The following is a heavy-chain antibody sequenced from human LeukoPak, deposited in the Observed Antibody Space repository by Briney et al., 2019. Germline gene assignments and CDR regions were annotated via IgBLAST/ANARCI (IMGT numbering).Heavy chain of an antibody. CDR3: AIGTAGLDY. D-gene: IGHD1-26*01. J-gene: IGHJ4*02. CDR1: GGSFSGYY. V-gene: IGHV4-34*01. Sequence: SETLSLTCAVFGGSFSGYYWSWIRQPPGKGLEWIGEINHSGSTNYNPSLKSRVTISVDTSKNQFSLKLSSVTAADTAVYYCAIGTAGLDYWGQGTLVTVPS. CDR2: INHSGST.